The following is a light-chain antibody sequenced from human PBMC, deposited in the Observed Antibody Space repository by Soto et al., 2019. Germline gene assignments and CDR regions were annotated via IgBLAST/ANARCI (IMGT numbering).Light chain of an antibody. J-gene: IGKJ5*01. CDR1: QSISRW. CDR2: DGS. V-gene: IGKV1-5*01. Sequence: DIQRTQSPSTRSACVRERDTKTFRASQSISRWLAWYQQTPGNAPHLLIYDGSSLASGVPARFSGGGSGTDFTLTISRLQPEDFATYYCQQSYSSITFGQGTRLEI. CDR3: QQSYSSIT.